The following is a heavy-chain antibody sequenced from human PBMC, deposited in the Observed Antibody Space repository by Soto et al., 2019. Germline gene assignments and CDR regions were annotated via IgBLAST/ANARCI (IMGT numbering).Heavy chain of an antibody. V-gene: IGHV4-59*01. CDR3: ARDYGIAVAGIFDY. CDR2: IYYSGST. CDR1: GGSISSYY. J-gene: IGHJ4*02. D-gene: IGHD6-19*01. Sequence: PSETLSLTCTVSGGSISSYYWSWIRQPPGKGLEWIGYIYYSGSTNYNPSLKSRVTISVDTSKNQFSLKLSSVTAADTAVYYCARDYGIAVAGIFDYWGQGPLVTVSS.